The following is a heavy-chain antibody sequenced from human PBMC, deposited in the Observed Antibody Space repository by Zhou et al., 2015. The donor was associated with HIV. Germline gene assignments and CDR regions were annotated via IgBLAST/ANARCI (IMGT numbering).Heavy chain of an antibody. CDR2: IIPLFGAS. CDR1: GGTFSSYF. V-gene: IGHV1-69*06. Sequence: VQLVQSGTEVKKPGSSVKVSCKASGGTFSSYFIGWVRQAPGQGLEWMGGIIPLFGASDYAQKFQGRVTISADKSTSTVYMELRRLTSEDTGVYYCARDDVVESATPLDYYGMDVWGQGTTVTVSS. J-gene: IGHJ6*02. CDR3: ARDDVVESATPLDYYGMDV. D-gene: IGHD2-15*01.